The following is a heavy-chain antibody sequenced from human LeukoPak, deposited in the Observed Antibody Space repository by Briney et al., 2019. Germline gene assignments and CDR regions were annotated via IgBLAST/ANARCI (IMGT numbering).Heavy chain of an antibody. Sequence: SGPTLVNPPQTLTLTCTFSGFSLSTSGVGVGWIRQPPGKALEWLALIYWDDDKRYSPSLKSRLTITKDTSKNQVVLTMTNMDPVDTATYYCAHIPALYYYDSSGYSFDYWGQGTLVTVSS. CDR1: GFSLSTSGVG. V-gene: IGHV2-5*02. J-gene: IGHJ4*02. CDR3: AHIPALYYYDSSGYSFDY. CDR2: IYWDDDK. D-gene: IGHD3-22*01.